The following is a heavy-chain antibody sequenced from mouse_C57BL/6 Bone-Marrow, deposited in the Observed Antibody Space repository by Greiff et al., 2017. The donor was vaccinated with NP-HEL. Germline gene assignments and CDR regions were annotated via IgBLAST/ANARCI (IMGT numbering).Heavy chain of an antibody. CDR1: GFSLTSYG. D-gene: IGHD2-3*01. J-gene: IGHJ4*01. Sequence: VQRVESGPGLVQPSQSLSITCTVSGFSLTSYGVHWVRQSPGKGLEWLGVIWRGGSTDYNAAFMSRLSITKDNSKSQVFFKMNSLQADDTAIYYCAKNWDGYYDAMDYWGQGTSVTVSS. CDR2: IWRGGST. CDR3: AKNWDGYYDAMDY. V-gene: IGHV2-5*01.